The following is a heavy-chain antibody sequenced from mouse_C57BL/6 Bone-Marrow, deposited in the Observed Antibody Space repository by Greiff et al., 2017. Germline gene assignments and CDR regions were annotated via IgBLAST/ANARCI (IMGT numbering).Heavy chain of an antibody. D-gene: IGHD2-5*01. CDR2: IYPGSGST. V-gene: IGHV1-55*01. Sequence: VQLQQPGAELVKPGASVKMSCKASGYTFTSYWITWVKQRPGQGLEWIGDIYPGSGSTNYNEKFKSKATLTVDTSSSTAYMQLSSLTSEDSAVYDCARPYYSNDWYFDVWGRGTTVTVSS. CDR3: ARPYYSNDWYFDV. J-gene: IGHJ1*03. CDR1: GYTFTSYW.